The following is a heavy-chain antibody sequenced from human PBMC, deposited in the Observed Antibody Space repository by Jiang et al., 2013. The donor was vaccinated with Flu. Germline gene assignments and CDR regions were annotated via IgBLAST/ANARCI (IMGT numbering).Heavy chain of an antibody. J-gene: IGHJ3*01. CDR3: ARVQICSGGSCYSYSQH. V-gene: IGHV1-69*01. CDR2: SIPMIGRT. Sequence: SGAEVKKPGSSVKVSCKASGGTFSSYGISWVRQAPGQGLEWMGGSIPMIGRTNYAQKFQGRVTITADESTSTAYMDLSSLRSDDTAVYYCARVQICSGGSCYSYSQHWGQGTMVTVSS. D-gene: IGHD2-15*01. CDR1: GGTFSSYG.